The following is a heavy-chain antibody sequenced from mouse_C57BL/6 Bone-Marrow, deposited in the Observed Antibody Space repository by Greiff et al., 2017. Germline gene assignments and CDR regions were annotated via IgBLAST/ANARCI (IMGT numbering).Heavy chain of an antibody. CDR3: ARVGPLSGFAY. V-gene: IGHV1-72*01. CDR1: GYTFTSYW. CDR2: IDPNSGGT. J-gene: IGHJ3*01. Sequence: QVQLKQPGAELVKPGASVKLSCKASGYTFTSYWMPWVQQRPGRGLEWIGRIDPNSGGTKYNEEFKSKATLTVDKPSSTAYMQLSSLTSEDSAVYYCARVGPLSGFAYWGQGTLVTVSA. D-gene: IGHD3-3*01.